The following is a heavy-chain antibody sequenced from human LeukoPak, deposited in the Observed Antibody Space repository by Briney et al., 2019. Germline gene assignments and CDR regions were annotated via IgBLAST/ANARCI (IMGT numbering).Heavy chain of an antibody. Sequence: ASVKVSFQASGYTFTCYGISWVRQPPGQGLEWMGWISAYNGNTNKAQKLQGRVTMTTDTSTSTAYMELRSLRSDDTAVYYCARDPQSSSSAHFDYGGQGTLVTVAS. CDR1: GYTFTCYG. V-gene: IGHV1-18*01. CDR2: ISAYNGNT. J-gene: IGHJ4*02. D-gene: IGHD6-6*01. CDR3: ARDPQSSSSAHFDY.